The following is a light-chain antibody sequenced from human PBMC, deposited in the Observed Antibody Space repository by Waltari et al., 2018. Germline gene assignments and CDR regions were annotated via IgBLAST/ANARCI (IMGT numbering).Light chain of an antibody. J-gene: IGLJ2*01. CDR2: EAS. V-gene: IGLV2-23*01. CDR3: CSYAGSSFVV. CDR1: SRDVGSYTL. Sequence: QSALTQPASVSGSPGPSITIPCTGTSRDVGSYTLDPWSHQPPGKAPKLMIYEASKRPSWVSNRFSGSKSGNTASLTISGLQAEDEADYYCCSYAGSSFVVFGGGTKLTVL.